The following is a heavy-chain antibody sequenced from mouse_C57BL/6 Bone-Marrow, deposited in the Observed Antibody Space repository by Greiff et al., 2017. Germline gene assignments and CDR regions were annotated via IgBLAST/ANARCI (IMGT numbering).Heavy chain of an antibody. CDR3: ARGDYDGGDYAMDY. CDR2: ISDGGSYT. D-gene: IGHD2-4*01. Sequence: EVQVVESGGGLVKPGGSLKLSCAASGFTFSSYAMSWVRQTPEKRLEWVATISDGGSYTYYPDNVKGRFTISRDNAKNNLYLQMSHLKSEDTAMYYCARGDYDGGDYAMDYWGQGTSVTVSS. J-gene: IGHJ4*01. CDR1: GFTFSSYA. V-gene: IGHV5-4*01.